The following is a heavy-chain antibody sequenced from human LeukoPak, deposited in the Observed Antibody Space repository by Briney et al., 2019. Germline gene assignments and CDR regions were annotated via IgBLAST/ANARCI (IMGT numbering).Heavy chain of an antibody. CDR1: GFSIKDYA. V-gene: IGHV3-23*01. Sequence: PGGSLRLSCEASGFSIKDYALTWVRHAPGVGLGWISTISGSGGSRYYRDSVKGRFTVSRDNSKNTVYLQMDSLRADDTALYYCAKARRTTVTTYCFDPWGQGTLVTVSS. CDR3: AKARRTTVTTYCFDP. J-gene: IGHJ5*02. CDR2: ISGSGGSR. D-gene: IGHD4-17*01.